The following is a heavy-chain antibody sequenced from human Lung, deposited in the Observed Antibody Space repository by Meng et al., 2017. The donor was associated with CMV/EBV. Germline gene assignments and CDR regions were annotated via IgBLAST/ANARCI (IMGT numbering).Heavy chain of an antibody. CDR1: GFTFSSYA. D-gene: IGHD3-3*01. Sequence: GGSLRLSCAASGFTFSSYAMHWVRQAPGKGLEWVAVISYDGSNKYYADSVKGRFTISRDNSKNTLYLQMNSLRAEDTAVYYCARDPNTLGSNYDFWSGYYNHYYYGIDVWGQGXTVTVSS. CDR3: ARDPNTLGSNYDFWSGYYNHYYYGIDV. CDR2: ISYDGSNK. V-gene: IGHV3-30-3*01. J-gene: IGHJ6*02.